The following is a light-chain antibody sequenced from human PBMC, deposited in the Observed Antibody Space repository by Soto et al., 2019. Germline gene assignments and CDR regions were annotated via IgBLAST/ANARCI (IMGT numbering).Light chain of an antibody. V-gene: IGLV2-18*01. CDR3: SLYTTDSTYV. Sequence: QSVPTQPPSVSGSPGQSVTISCARTSSDFSSYNLVSWYQRPPGTGPKLIIYEVNNRPSGVPARFSGSKSGNTASLTISGLQAEDDAEYYCSLYTTDSTYVYGSGTKVTVL. CDR1: SSDFSSYNL. CDR2: EVN. J-gene: IGLJ1*01.